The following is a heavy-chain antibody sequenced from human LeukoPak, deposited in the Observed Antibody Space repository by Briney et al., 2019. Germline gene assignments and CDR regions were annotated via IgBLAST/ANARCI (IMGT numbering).Heavy chain of an antibody. J-gene: IGHJ4*02. CDR3: AKGHDDFRQFDF. D-gene: IGHD3-3*01. CDR1: GGTFANYA. CDR2: IIPIFGTG. Sequence: GSSVKVSCKASGGTFANYAISWVRKAPGQGLEWMGGIIPIFGTGHSAQKFQGRLTITADESTRTTYMELSSLRSDDTAVYYCAKGHDDFRQFDFWGRGTLVIVSS. V-gene: IGHV1-69*01.